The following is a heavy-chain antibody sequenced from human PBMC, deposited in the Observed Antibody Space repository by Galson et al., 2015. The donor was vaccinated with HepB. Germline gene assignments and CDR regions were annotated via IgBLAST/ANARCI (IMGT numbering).Heavy chain of an antibody. Sequence: SLRLSCAASGFTFSNYNMNWVRQAPGKGLEWVSYITSSSTIIYYADSVKGRFTISRDNGKISLYLQMNSLRDEDTAVYYCAREAVTTYGLDVWGQGTTVTVSS. V-gene: IGHV3-48*02. CDR1: GFTFSNYN. D-gene: IGHD1-14*01. CDR3: AREAVTTYGLDV. J-gene: IGHJ6*02. CDR2: ITSSSTII.